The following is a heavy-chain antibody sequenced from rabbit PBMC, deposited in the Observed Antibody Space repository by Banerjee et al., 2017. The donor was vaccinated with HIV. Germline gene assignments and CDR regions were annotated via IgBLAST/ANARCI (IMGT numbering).Heavy chain of an antibody. CDR1: GFDFSSNA. CDR3: ARNYDL. Sequence: QEQLVESGGGLVQPEGSLTLTCKASGFDFSSNAMCWVRQAPGKGPEWIACIYFGSSGNTRHATWAKGRFTISKTSSTTVTLQMTSLTAADTATYFCARNYDLWGPGTLVTVS. V-gene: IGHV1S45*01. D-gene: IGHD2-1*01. CDR2: IYFGSSGNT. J-gene: IGHJ4*01.